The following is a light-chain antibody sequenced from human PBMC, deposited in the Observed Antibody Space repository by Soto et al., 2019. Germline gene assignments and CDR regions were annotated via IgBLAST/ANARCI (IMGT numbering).Light chain of an antibody. CDR3: LRDHSYPWT. CDR2: AAS. Sequence: AIQLTQSPSSLSASVGDRVTITCRAGQDIRSDLGWYQHKPGKAPRLIIHAASSLQSGVPSSFSGSASGTEFTLTSSSLQPEVLASYYCLRDHSYPWTFGQGTKVEI. J-gene: IGKJ1*01. V-gene: IGKV1-6*01. CDR1: QDIRSD.